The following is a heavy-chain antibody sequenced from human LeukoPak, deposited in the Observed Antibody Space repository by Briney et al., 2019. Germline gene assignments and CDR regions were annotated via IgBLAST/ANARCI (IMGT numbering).Heavy chain of an antibody. CDR3: ARAHTIFWEFDAFDI. D-gene: IGHD3-3*01. J-gene: IGHJ3*02. CDR1: GFTFSRYS. V-gene: IGHV3-69-1*01. CDR2: ITSSSTI. Sequence: PVGSLRLPCGASGFTFSRYSMNWVRQAPGEGVEGVSSITSSSTIYYAESVKSRFTISRDNAKNSLYLQVNSLRDEDTAVYFCARAHTIFWEFDAFDIWGRGTMVTVSS.